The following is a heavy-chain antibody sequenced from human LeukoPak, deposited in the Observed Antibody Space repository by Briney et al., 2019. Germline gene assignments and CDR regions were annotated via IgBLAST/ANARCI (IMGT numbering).Heavy chain of an antibody. J-gene: IGHJ6*02. V-gene: IGHV4-4*08. CDR2: LFTSGGT. D-gene: IGHD3-16*01. Sequence: SETLSLTCTVSGASISSYHWSWIRQPPGKGLEWIGDLFTSGGTSYNASLKSRVTVSVDTSKKQVSLKVTSVTAADTAVYYCARRIPALGMRDVWGQGTTVIVTS. CDR1: GASISSYH. CDR3: ARRIPALGMRDV.